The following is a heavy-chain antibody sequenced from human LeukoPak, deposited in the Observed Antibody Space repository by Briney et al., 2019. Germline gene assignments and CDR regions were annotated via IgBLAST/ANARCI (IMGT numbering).Heavy chain of an antibody. CDR1: GFTFSSYA. V-gene: IGHV3-23*01. CDR3: AKPPLSFYPFSITMVRGVTQYFQH. J-gene: IGHJ1*01. CDR2: ISGSGGST. Sequence: QTGRSLRLSCAASGFTFSSYAMHWVRQAPGKGLEWVSAISGSGGSTYYADSVKGRFTISRDNSKNTLYLQMNSLRAEDTAVYYCAKPPLSFYPFSITMVRGVTQYFQHWGQGTLVTVSS. D-gene: IGHD3-10*01.